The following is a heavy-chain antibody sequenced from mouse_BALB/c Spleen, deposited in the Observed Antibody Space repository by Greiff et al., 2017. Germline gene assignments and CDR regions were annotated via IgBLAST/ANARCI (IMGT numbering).Heavy chain of an antibody. CDR1: GFTFTDYY. J-gene: IGHJ1*01. Sequence: EVMLVESGGGLVQPGGSLRLSCATSGFTFTDYYMSWVRQPPGKALEWLGFIRNKANGYTTEYSASVKGRFTISRDNSQSILYLQMNTLKAEDRATYYCARDIWDCDFDVWGAGTTVTVSS. D-gene: IGHD4-1*01. CDR2: IRNKANGYTT. CDR3: ARDIWDCDFDV. V-gene: IGHV7-3*02.